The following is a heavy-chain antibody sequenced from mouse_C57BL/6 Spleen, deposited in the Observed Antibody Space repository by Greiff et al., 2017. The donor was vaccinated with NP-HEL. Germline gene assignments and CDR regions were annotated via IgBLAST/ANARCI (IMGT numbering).Heavy chain of an antibody. J-gene: IGHJ1*03. CDR2: IYPGDGDT. V-gene: IGHV1-82*01. CDR3: ARRGTGFDV. Sequence: QVQLQQSGPELVKPGASVKISCKASGYAFSSSWMNWVKQRPGKGLEWIGRIYPGDGDTNYNGKFKGKATLTADKSSSTAYMQLSSLTAEDSAVYCCARRGTGFDVWGTGTTVTVSS. CDR1: GYAFSSSW.